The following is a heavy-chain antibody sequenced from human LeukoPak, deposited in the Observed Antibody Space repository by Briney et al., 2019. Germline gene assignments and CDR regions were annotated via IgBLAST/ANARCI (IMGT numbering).Heavy chain of an antibody. Sequence: PSETLSLTCAVYDVSFSGYYWSWIRQPPGKGLEWIGEINHSGSTNYNPSLKSRVTIPVDTSKNQFSLNLRSVTAADTAVYYCARVERIAAAYWGQGTLVTVSS. J-gene: IGHJ4*02. D-gene: IGHD6-13*01. CDR1: DVSFSGYY. CDR3: ARVERIAAAY. CDR2: INHSGST. V-gene: IGHV4-34*01.